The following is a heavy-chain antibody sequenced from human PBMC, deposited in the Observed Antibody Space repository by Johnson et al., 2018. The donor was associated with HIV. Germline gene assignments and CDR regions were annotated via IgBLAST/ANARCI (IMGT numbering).Heavy chain of an antibody. J-gene: IGHJ3*01. CDR2: ISGRGGST. D-gene: IGHD5-12*01. CDR1: GFTFSSYA. CDR3: ARDNIVATADDAFDV. V-gene: IGHV3-23*04. Sequence: VQLVESGGGLVQPGGSLRLSCAASGFTFSSYAMSWVRQAPGKGLEWVSGISGRGGSTYYADSVKGRFTISRDNSKNTLYLQMNSLRAEDTAVYYCARDNIVATADDAFDVWGQGTMVTVSS.